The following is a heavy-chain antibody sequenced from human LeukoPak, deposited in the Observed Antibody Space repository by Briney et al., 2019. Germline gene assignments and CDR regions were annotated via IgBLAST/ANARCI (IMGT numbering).Heavy chain of an antibody. CDR3: ARGLLVGNTGYYFDY. J-gene: IGHJ4*02. Sequence: ASVKVSCKASGYTFTGYYIHWVRQAPGQGLEWMGWINPNSGGTNYAQKFQGRVTMTRDTSISTAYMELSSLTSDDTAVYYCARGLLVGNTGYYFDYWGQGALVTVSS. CDR1: GYTFTGYY. CDR2: INPNSGGT. V-gene: IGHV1-2*02. D-gene: IGHD1-26*01.